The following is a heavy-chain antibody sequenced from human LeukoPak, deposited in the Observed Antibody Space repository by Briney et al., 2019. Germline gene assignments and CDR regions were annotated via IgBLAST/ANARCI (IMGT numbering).Heavy chain of an antibody. CDR1: GFTFSSYS. CDR2: ISSSSSTI. CDR3: ARDGGTRYCSGGNCYKSYYFDY. Sequence: PGGSLRLSCAASGFTFSSYSMNWVRQAPGKGLEWVSYISSSSSTIYYADSVKGRFTISRDNAKNSLYLQMNSLRAEDTAVYYCARDGGTRYCSGGNCYKSYYFDYWGQGTLVTVSS. V-gene: IGHV3-48*01. D-gene: IGHD2-15*01. J-gene: IGHJ4*02.